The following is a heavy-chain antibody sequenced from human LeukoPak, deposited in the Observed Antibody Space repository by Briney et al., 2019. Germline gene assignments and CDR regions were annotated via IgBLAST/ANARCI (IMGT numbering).Heavy chain of an antibody. CDR3: ARSTRRLQNWYFDL. CDR2: IYYSGST. V-gene: IGHV4-39*01. Sequence: SETLSLTCTVSGGSISSSSYYWGWIRQPPGKGLEWIGSIYYSGSTYYNPSLKSRVTISVDTSKNQFSLKLSSVTAADTAVYYCARSTRRLQNWYFDLWGRGTLVTVSS. D-gene: IGHD6-25*01. J-gene: IGHJ2*01. CDR1: GGSISSSSYY.